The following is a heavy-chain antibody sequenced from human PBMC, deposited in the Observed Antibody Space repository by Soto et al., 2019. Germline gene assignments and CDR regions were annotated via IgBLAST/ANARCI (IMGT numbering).Heavy chain of an antibody. CDR1: GFTFTSYV. Sequence: PGVSLRVSCAASGFTFTSYVGSWVRQAPGKGPEWVSAISGSGGSTYYADSVKGRFTISRENSKRTLYLQMNSLRAEDTAVYYCAKDPRGSSGRNWFDPWAQGTLVTVYS. CDR2: ISGSGGST. J-gene: IGHJ5*02. CDR3: AKDPRGSSGRNWFDP. D-gene: IGHD6-19*01. V-gene: IGHV3-23*01.